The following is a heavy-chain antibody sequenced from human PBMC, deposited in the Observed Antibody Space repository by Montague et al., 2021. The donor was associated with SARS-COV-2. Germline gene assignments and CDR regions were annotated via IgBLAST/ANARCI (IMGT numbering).Heavy chain of an antibody. CDR3: VIMGAAHQLNNAFDP. Sequence: SETLSLTCTVSGGSISSSDSYWGWIRQPPGKGLEWIGNIYYSGTTYYNPSLKSRITMAVDTSKNQFSLNLISVTAADTAVYFCVIMGAAHQLNNAFDPWGQGALVTVSS. V-gene: IGHV4-39*01. CDR1: GGSISSSDSY. J-gene: IGHJ5*02. D-gene: IGHD1-26*01. CDR2: IYYSGTT.